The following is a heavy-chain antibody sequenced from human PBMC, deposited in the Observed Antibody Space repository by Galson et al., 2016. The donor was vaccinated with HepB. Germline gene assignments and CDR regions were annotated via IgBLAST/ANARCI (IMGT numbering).Heavy chain of an antibody. V-gene: IGHV3-30*03. J-gene: IGHJ4*02. CDR1: GFTFSRYG. CDR2: ISYDGSNN. Sequence: SLRLSCAASGFTFSRYGMHWVRQAPGKGLEWVAVISYDGSNNYYADSVKGRFTISRDNSKNTLYLQMNSLRAEDTAVYYCARELIAVADDFDYWGQGTLVTVSS. D-gene: IGHD6-19*01. CDR3: ARELIAVADDFDY.